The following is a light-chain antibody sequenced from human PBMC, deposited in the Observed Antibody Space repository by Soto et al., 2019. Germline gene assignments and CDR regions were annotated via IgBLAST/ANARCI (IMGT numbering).Light chain of an antibody. CDR1: SSNIGAGYD. Sequence: QSVLTQPPSVSGAPGQRVTISCTGSSSNIGAGYDVHWYQQLPGTAPKLLIYGNSNRPSGVPDRFSGSKSGTSASLAITGLQAEDEADYSCQSYDSSLSGSGVVFGGGTKLTVL. V-gene: IGLV1-40*01. CDR2: GNS. CDR3: QSYDSSLSGSGVV. J-gene: IGLJ2*01.